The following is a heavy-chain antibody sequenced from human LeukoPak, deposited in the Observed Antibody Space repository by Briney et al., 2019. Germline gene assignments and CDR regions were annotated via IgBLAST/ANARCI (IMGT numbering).Heavy chain of an antibody. D-gene: IGHD3-10*01. J-gene: IGHJ3*02. Sequence: GGSLRLSCAASGFTFSTCSMNWVRQAPGKGLEWVSYIGANSAIFYADSVKGRFTISRDNAKNSLSLQMNSLRDDDTAVYYCAREGYYGAFDIWGQGTMVTVSS. CDR2: IGANSAI. CDR1: GFTFSTCS. V-gene: IGHV3-48*02. CDR3: AREGYYGAFDI.